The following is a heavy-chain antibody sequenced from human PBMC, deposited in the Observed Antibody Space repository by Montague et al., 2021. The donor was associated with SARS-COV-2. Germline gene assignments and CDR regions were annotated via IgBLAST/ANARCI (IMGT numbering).Heavy chain of an antibody. J-gene: IGHJ4*02. CDR1: GGSVSDTDYY. CDR3: VRGPRTRGCFDK. Sequence: SETLSLTCAVSGGSVSDTDYYWGWVRRPPGKGLEWLGTTVQSGNSFSNPSLKSRLSIFVHASMNAVSLSLASVTAADTAIYYCVRGPRTRGCFDKWGQGALVTVSS. V-gene: IGHV4-39*01. CDR2: TVQSGNS.